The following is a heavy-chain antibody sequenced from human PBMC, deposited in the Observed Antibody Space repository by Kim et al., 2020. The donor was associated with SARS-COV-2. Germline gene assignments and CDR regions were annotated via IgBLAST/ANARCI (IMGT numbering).Heavy chain of an antibody. V-gene: IGHV3-11*04. CDR3: ARDKALQLENGMDV. CDR2: ISSSGSTI. Sequence: GGSLRLSCAASGFTFSDYYMSWIRQAPGKGLEWVSYISSSGSTIYYADSVKGRFTISRDNAKNSLYLQMNSLRAEDTAVYYCARDKALQLENGMDVWGQGTTVTVSS. J-gene: IGHJ6*02. CDR1: GFTFSDYY. D-gene: IGHD1-1*01.